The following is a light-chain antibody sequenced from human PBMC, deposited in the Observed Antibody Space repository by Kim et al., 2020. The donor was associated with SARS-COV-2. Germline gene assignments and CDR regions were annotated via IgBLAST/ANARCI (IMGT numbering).Light chain of an antibody. Sequence: EFVLTQSPGTLSLSPGERVTLSCRASQSLTNNYLAWYQQKPGQAPRLLIYGASDRATGIPDRFSGSGSGTDFTLTISRLEPEDFAVYFCQQYATSPALTFGGGTKVDI. V-gene: IGKV3-20*01. J-gene: IGKJ4*01. CDR1: QSLTNNY. CDR3: QQYATSPALT. CDR2: GAS.